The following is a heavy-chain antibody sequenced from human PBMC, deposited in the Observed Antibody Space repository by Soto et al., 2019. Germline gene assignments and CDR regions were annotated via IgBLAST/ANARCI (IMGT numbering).Heavy chain of an antibody. CDR2: ISYDGSNK. Sequence: QVQLVESGGGVVQPGRSLRLSCAASGFTFSSYAMHWVRQAPGKGLEWVAVISYDGSNKYYADSVKGRFTISRDNSKNTLYLQMNSLRAEDTAVYYCARDRAVAGTSRYYYYYGMDVWGQGTTVTVSS. CDR1: GFTFSSYA. V-gene: IGHV3-30-3*01. J-gene: IGHJ6*02. CDR3: ARDRAVAGTSRYYYYYGMDV. D-gene: IGHD6-19*01.